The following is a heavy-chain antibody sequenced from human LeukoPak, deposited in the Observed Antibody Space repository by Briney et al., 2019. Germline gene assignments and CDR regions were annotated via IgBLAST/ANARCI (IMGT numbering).Heavy chain of an antibody. J-gene: IGHJ4*02. D-gene: IGHD1-26*01. V-gene: IGHV4-39*07. CDR2: IYYRGTT. Sequence: PSETLSLTCTVSGGSISSSAYYWGWIRQPPGKGLEWIGCIYYRGTTYYKPSLKSRVTISVDTSKNQFSLKLSSVTAADTAVYYCARSGVVGATRGGIDYWGQGTLVTVSS. CDR3: ARSGVVGATRGGIDY. CDR1: GGSISSSAYY.